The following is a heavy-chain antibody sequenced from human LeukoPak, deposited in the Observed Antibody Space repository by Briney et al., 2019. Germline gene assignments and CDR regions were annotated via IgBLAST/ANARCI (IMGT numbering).Heavy chain of an antibody. CDR1: GFTFSRHW. V-gene: IGHV3-7*01. CDR2: IKEDGREK. D-gene: IGHD2-15*01. J-gene: IGHJ4*02. CDR3: ARDKEGGSNDH. Sequence: GGSLRLSCAASGFTFSRHWMSWVRQAPGKGLEWVANIKEDGREKKYVDSVKDRFTISRDNTKNSVYLQMSGLRVDDTAIYYCARDKEGGSNDHWGQRTLVTVSS.